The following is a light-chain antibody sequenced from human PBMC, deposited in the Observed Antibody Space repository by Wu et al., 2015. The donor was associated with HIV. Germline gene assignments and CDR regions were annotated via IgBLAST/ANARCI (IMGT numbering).Light chain of an antibody. V-gene: IGKV3-11*01. Sequence: EIVLTQSPDTLSLSPGERATLSCRASQSVSSYLAWYQHKPGQAPRLLIYDASDRATGISARFSGSGSRTEFTLTISSLEPEDFAFYYCQHRFNWPLIFGQGTRLEIK. J-gene: IGKJ5*01. CDR2: DAS. CDR3: QHRFNWPLI. CDR1: QSVSSY.